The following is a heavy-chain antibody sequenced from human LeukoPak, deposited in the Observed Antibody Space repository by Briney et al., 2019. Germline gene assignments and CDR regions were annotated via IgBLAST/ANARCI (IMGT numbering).Heavy chain of an antibody. Sequence: SQTLSHTCAISGDSVSSNSAAWNWIRQSPSRGLEWLGRTYYRSKWYNDYAVSVKSRITINPDTSKNQFSLQLNSVTPEDTAVYYCARDDFWSGYGYYYYGMDVWGQGTTVTVSS. V-gene: IGHV6-1*01. CDR3: ARDDFWSGYGYYYYGMDV. CDR2: TYYRSKWYN. D-gene: IGHD3-3*01. CDR1: GDSVSSNSAA. J-gene: IGHJ6*02.